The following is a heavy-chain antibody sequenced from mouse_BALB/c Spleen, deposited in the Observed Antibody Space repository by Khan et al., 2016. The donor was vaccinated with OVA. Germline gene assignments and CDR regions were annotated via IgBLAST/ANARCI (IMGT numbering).Heavy chain of an antibody. V-gene: IGHV1S56*01. J-gene: IGHJ2*01. CDR3: ARRKGTYDY. CDR2: IFPGDDST. D-gene: IGHD2-10*01. CDR1: GYTFTSYD. Sequence: QVQLQQSGAELVQPGASVKLSCKASGYTFTSYDINWVRQRPEQGLEWIGWIFPGDDSTKYNEKFKAKATLTSDKSSSTAYMQLSRLTSEDSSVYFCARRKGTYDYWGQGTTLTVSS.